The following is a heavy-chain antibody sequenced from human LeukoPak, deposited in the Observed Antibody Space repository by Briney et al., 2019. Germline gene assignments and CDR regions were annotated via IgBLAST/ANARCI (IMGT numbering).Heavy chain of an antibody. CDR3: ARDNYGSGSYSWFDP. Sequence: GGSLRLSCAASGFTFSSYGMHWVRQAPGKGLEWVAVIWYDGSNKYYADSVKGRFTISRDNSKNTLYLQMNSLRAEDTAVYYCARDNYGSGSYSWFDPWGQGTLVTVSS. J-gene: IGHJ5*02. D-gene: IGHD3-10*01. CDR2: IWYDGSNK. CDR1: GFTFSSYG. V-gene: IGHV3-33*01.